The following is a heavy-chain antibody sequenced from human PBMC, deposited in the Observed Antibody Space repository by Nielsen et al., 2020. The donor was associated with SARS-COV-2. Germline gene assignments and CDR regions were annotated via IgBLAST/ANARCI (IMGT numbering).Heavy chain of an antibody. V-gene: IGHV3-30*03. CDR1: GFTFTSHA. CDR2: ISYDGNNK. CDR3: ARETIEHTSSFFDF. Sequence: GGSLRLSCAASGFTFTSHAMTWVRQAPGNGLEWVAIISYDGNNKYADSVKGRFTISRDNSKNTLYLEMTSLRAEDTAVYYCARETIEHTSSFFDFWGQGTLVTVSS. J-gene: IGHJ4*02. D-gene: IGHD6-6*01.